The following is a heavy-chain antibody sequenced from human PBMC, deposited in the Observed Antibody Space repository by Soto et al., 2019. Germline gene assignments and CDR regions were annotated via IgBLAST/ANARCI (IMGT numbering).Heavy chain of an antibody. CDR3: ARKQAGFFYGIDY. V-gene: IGHV4-4*07. CDR1: GGSISSYY. J-gene: IGHJ4*02. D-gene: IGHD3-3*01. Sequence: SETLTLTCTVSGGSISSYYWSWIRQPAGKGLEWIGRIYTSGSTNYNPSLKSRVTISIDTSKSQFSLKLSSATAADTAVYFCARKQAGFFYGIDYWGQGTLVTVSS. CDR2: IYTSGST.